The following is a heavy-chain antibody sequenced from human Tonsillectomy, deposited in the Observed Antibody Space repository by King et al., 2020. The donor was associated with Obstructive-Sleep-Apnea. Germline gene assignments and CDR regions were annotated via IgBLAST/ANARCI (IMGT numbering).Heavy chain of an antibody. CDR3: ASSNYDFWSGYYNYYGMDV. V-gene: IGHV3-66*01. D-gene: IGHD3-3*01. Sequence: VQLVESGGGLVQPGGSLRLSCAASGFSVSSNYMSWVRQAPEKGLEWVSLIYSGGSTYYADSVKGRFTISRDNSKNTLYVQMNSLRAEDTAIYYCASSNYDFWSGYYNYYGMDVWGQGTTVTVSS. CDR2: IYSGGST. J-gene: IGHJ6*02. CDR1: GFSVSSNY.